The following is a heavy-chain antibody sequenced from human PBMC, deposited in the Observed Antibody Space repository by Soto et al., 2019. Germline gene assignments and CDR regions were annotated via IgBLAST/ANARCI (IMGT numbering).Heavy chain of an antibody. J-gene: IGHJ6*02. D-gene: IGHD4-17*01. V-gene: IGHV3-21*01. CDR2: ISSSSSYI. CDR1: GFTFSSYS. CDR3: ARVPLQTTVTTHYYYYGIDV. Sequence: EVQLVESGGGLVKPGGSLRLSCAASGFTFSSYSMNWVRQAPGKGLEWVSSISSSSSYIYYADSVKGRFTIPRDNAKNTLYLQMNSLRAEDTAVYYCARVPLQTTVTTHYYYYGIDVGGQGTTVTVSS.